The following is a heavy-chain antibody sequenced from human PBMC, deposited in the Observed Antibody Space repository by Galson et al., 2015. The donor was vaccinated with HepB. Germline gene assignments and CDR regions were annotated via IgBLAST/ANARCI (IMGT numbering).Heavy chain of an antibody. V-gene: IGHV3-33*01. CDR2: IWYDGSNK. J-gene: IGHJ4*02. CDR1: GFTFSSYG. Sequence: SLRLSCAASGFTFSSYGMHWVRQAPGKGLEWVAVIWYDGSNKYYADSVKGRFTISRDNSKNTLYLQMNSLRAEDTAVYYCARDHYDFWSGYLFDYWGQGTLVTVSS. D-gene: IGHD3-3*01. CDR3: ARDHYDFWSGYLFDY.